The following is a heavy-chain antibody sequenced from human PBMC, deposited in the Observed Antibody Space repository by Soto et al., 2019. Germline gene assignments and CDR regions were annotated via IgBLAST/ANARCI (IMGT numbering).Heavy chain of an antibody. V-gene: IGHV1-24*01. D-gene: IGHD3-9*01. Sequence: VASVKVSCKVSGYTLTELSMHWVRQAPGKGLEWMGGFDPEDGETIYAQKFQGRVTMTEDTSTDTADMELSSLRCEDKAVYYCATGGKSGRYFDWLLTSDYWGKGTLVTVSS. CDR3: ATGGKSGRYFDWLLTSDY. J-gene: IGHJ4*02. CDR2: FDPEDGET. CDR1: GYTLTELS.